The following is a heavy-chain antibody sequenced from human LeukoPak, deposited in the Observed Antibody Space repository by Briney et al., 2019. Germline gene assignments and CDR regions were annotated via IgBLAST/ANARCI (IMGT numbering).Heavy chain of an antibody. CDR3: ARVGRKYCYGGACFNPLDY. D-gene: IGHD2-21*02. V-gene: IGHV4-4*07. CDR2: IYSSGST. J-gene: IGHJ4*02. CDR1: GDSISSLY. Sequence: SETLSLTCSVSGDSISSLYWSWVRQPAGEGLEWFGRIYSSGSTNYNPSLRSRVIMSVDTSKNQFSLKLSSVTAADTAVYYCARVGRKYCYGGACFNPLDYWGQGILVTVSS.